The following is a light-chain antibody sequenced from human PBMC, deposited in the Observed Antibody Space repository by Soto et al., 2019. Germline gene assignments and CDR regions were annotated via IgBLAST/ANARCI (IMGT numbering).Light chain of an antibody. CDR1: QTVNSRH. Sequence: ESLLTQSPGTLSLSPGERATLSCRASQTVNSRHLNWYQHKPGQAPRLLIYGASIRAAGIPDRFSGSRSGADFSITITSLAPADSAVYYCQQFDGSRPAFTFGQGTKLQI. CDR2: GAS. J-gene: IGKJ2*01. CDR3: QQFDGSRPAFT. V-gene: IGKV3-20*01.